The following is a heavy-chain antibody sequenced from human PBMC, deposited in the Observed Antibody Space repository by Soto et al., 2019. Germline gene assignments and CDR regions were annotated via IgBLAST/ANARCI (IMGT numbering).Heavy chain of an antibody. CDR3: ARGLSPAKLLWFVELLSGPKLKRRSYNDY. V-gene: IGHV1-8*01. D-gene: IGHD3-10*01. J-gene: IGHJ4*02. CDR2: MNPNSGNT. Sequence: ASVKVSCKASGYTFTSYDINWVRQATGQGLEWMGWMNPNSGNTGYAQKFQGRVTMTRNTSISTAYMELSSLRSEDTAVYYCARGLSPAKLLWFVELLSGPKLKRRSYNDYWGQGNLDPVS. CDR1: GYTFTSYD.